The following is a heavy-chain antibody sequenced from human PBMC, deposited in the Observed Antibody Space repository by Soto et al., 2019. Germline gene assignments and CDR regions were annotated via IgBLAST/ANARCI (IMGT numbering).Heavy chain of an antibody. J-gene: IGHJ4*02. V-gene: IGHV3-23*01. Sequence: GGSLRLSCAASGFTFSSYAMSWVRQAPGKGLEWVSAISGSGGNTNYAQRFQGRVTFTRDMSTSTAYMELSSLRSEDTAVYYCAAVPGDFDCWGQGTLVTVSS. D-gene: IGHD2-2*01. CDR1: GFTFSSYA. CDR2: ISGSGGNT. CDR3: AAVPGDFDC.